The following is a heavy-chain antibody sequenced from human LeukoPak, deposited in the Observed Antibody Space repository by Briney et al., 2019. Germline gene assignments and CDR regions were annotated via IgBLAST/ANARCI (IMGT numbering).Heavy chain of an antibody. V-gene: IGHV4-39*07. D-gene: IGHD3-22*01. J-gene: IGHJ4*02. CDR1: GGSINTPNYY. CDR2: IFYSGGT. Sequence: SETLSLTCTVSGGSINTPNYYWGWIRQTPGKGLEWIGNIFYSGGTYYSPSLTSRVTISLDTSRNQFSLKLNSVTAADTAVYYCAREGGSYDSSGYYSLHYYFDYWGQGTLVTVSS. CDR3: AREGGSYDSSGYYSLHYYFDY.